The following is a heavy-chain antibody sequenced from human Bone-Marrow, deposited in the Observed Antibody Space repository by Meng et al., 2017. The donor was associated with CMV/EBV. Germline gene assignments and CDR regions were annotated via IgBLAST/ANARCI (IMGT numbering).Heavy chain of an antibody. CDR1: GFTFSSYW. V-gene: IGHV3-74*01. Sequence: GESLKISCAASGFTFSSYWMHWVRQAPGKGLVWVSRINSDGSSTSYADSVKGRFTISRDNAKNTLYLQMNSLRAEDTAVYYCARVIAPYGMDVWGQGTTVTFSS. CDR3: ARVIAPYGMDV. CDR2: INSDGSST. J-gene: IGHJ6*02. D-gene: IGHD2-21*01.